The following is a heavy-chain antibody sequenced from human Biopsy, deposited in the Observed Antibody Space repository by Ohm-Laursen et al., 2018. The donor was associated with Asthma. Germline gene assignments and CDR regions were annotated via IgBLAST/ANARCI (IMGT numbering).Heavy chain of an antibody. CDR2: IYYSGTT. D-gene: IGHD6-13*01. CDR3: VRGSSSWHHGPFHYYYGLDV. J-gene: IGHJ6*02. V-gene: IGHV4-39*01. CDR1: SGSGGYMRSGNYY. Sequence: TLSLTCSLSSGSGGYMRSGNYYWGWIRQPPGKGLEWIGSIYYSGTTYYNPSLESRVTVSAATSKNQFSQKLTSVTAADTAVYYCVRGSSSWHHGPFHYYYGLDVWGQGTTATVSS.